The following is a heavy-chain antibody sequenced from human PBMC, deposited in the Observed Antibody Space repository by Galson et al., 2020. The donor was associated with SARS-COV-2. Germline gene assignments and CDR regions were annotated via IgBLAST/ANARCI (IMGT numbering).Heavy chain of an antibody. CDR2: IYYSGNT. CDR1: GGSISSYY. CDR3: ARDTDYSRSRGWFDP. Sequence: SETLSLTCTVSGGSISSYYWSWIRQPPGKGLEWIGVIYYSGNTNYNPSLKSRVTISVDTSTNQYSLKLSSVTAADTAIYYCARDTDYSRSRGWFDPWGQGTLVTVSS. V-gene: IGHV4-59*13. J-gene: IGHJ5*02. D-gene: IGHD3-10*01.